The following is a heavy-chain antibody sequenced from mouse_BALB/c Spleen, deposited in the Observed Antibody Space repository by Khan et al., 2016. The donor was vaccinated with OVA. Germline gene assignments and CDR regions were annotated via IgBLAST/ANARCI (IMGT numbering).Heavy chain of an antibody. Sequence: QVRLQQSGAELARPGASVKMSCKASGYTFTSYTMHWVKQRPGQGLEWIGYINPSNDYTNYNQNFKDKATFIVDKSSSPSFLQLSSLTSEDSAVFYEVREWAYHRCEGWFAYWGQGTMVTVSA. CDR2: INPSNDYT. CDR3: VREWAYHRCEGWFAY. J-gene: IGHJ3*01. CDR1: GYTFTSYT. V-gene: IGHV1-4*01. D-gene: IGHD2-14*01.